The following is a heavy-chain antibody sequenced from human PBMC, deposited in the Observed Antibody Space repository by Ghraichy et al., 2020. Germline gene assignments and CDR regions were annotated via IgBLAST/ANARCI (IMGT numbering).Heavy chain of an antibody. CDR3: ARDLGRYCSSTSCYYGMDV. CDR1: GFTFSSYS. Sequence: GGSLRLSCAASGFTFSSYSMNWVRQAPGKGLEWVSYISSSSSTIYYADSVKGRFTISRDNAKNSLYLQMNSLRDEDTAVYYCARDLGRYCSSTSCYYGMDVWGQGTTVTVSS. J-gene: IGHJ6*02. D-gene: IGHD2-2*01. V-gene: IGHV3-48*02. CDR2: ISSSSSTI.